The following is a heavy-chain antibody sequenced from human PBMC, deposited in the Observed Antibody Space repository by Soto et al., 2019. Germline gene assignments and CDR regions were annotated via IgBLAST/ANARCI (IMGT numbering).Heavy chain of an antibody. Sequence: GGSLRLSCAASGFTFDDYAMHWVRQAPGKGLEWVSGISWNSGSIGYADSVKGRFTISRDNAKNSLYLQMNSLRAEDTALYYCAKDAGDYDFSAWFDPWGQGTLVTVSS. V-gene: IGHV3-9*01. J-gene: IGHJ5*02. CDR2: ISWNSGSI. CDR1: GFTFDDYA. D-gene: IGHD3-3*01. CDR3: AKDAGDYDFSAWFDP.